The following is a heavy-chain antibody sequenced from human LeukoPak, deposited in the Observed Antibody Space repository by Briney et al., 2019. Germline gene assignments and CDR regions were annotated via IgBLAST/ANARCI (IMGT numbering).Heavy chain of an antibody. V-gene: IGHV3-21*01. D-gene: IGHD3-22*01. CDR3: ARGGGYYDSSGYAYFDY. Sequence: GGSLRLSCAASGFTFSSYSMNWVRQAPGKGLEWVSSISSSSGYIYYADSVKGRFTISRDNAKNSLYLQMNSLRAEDTAVYYCARGGGYYDSSGYAYFDYWGQGTLVTVSS. J-gene: IGHJ4*02. CDR2: ISSSSGYI. CDR1: GFTFSSYS.